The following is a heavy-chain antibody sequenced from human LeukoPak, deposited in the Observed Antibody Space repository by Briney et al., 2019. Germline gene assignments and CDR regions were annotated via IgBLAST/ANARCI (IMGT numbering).Heavy chain of an antibody. J-gene: IGHJ5*02. CDR2: IYYSGST. CDR3: ARGPWYYYDSSGYYQYNWFDP. CDR1: GGSISSYY. D-gene: IGHD3-22*01. Sequence: SDTLSLTCTVSGGSISSYYWSWIRQPPGKGLEWIGYIYYSGSTNYNPSLKSRVTISVDTSKNQFSLKLSSVTAADTAVYYCARGPWYYYDSSGYYQYNWFDPWGQGTLVTVSS. V-gene: IGHV4-59*07.